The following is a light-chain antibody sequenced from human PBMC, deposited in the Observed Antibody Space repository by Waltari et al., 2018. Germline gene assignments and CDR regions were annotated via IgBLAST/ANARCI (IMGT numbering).Light chain of an antibody. CDR2: AAS. CDR3: QQYYSYPRT. V-gene: IGKV1-8*01. CDR1: QGISSY. J-gene: IGKJ1*01. Sequence: AIRMTQSPSSLSASTGDRVTITCRASQGISSYLAWYQQNPRKAPKLLFYAASTLQNGVPSMFSGRGSGTDFTLTISCLQSEDFATYYCQQYYSYPRTFGQGTKVEIK.